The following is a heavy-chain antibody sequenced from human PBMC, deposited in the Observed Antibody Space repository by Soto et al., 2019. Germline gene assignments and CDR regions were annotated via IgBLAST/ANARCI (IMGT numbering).Heavy chain of an antibody. CDR1: GFTFSSYS. CDR3: ARVLRITMVRGVIPYGMDV. CDR2: ISSSSSTI. V-gene: IGHV3-48*02. D-gene: IGHD3-10*01. J-gene: IGHJ6*02. Sequence: GALRLSCAASGFTFSSYSMNWVRQAPGKGLEWVSYISSSSSTIYYADSVKGRFTISRDNAKNSLYLQMNSLRDEDTAVYYCARVLRITMVRGVIPYGMDVWGQGTTVTVSS.